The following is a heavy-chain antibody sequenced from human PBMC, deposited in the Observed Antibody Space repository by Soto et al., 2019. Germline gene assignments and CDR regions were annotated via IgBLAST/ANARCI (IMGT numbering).Heavy chain of an antibody. CDR2: IYSGGAT. Sequence: GGSLRLSCAAAGFSVSTSHISWVRQAPGKGLEWVSVIYSGGATHYAVSVKGRLIISRDNAKNTLYLQMNSLRAEDTAVYYCARAGGNSFGSLSDYWGQGIQVTVSS. CDR1: GFSVSTSH. CDR3: ARAGGNSFGSLSDY. D-gene: IGHD2-21*02. V-gene: IGHV3-66*01. J-gene: IGHJ4*02.